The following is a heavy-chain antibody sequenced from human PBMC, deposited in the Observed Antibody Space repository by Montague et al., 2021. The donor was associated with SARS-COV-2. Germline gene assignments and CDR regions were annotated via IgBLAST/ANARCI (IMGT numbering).Heavy chain of an antibody. CDR1: GGSISSSRYY. V-gene: IGHV4-39*01. J-gene: IGHJ4*02. D-gene: IGHD3-10*01. CDR3: ARHVRSLMVRGPDFDY. Sequence: SETLSLTCTVSGGSISSSRYYWGWIRQPPGKGLEWIGSIYYSGTTYYNPSLKSRVTISVDTSKNQFSLKLSSVTAADTAVYYCARHVRSLMVRGPDFDYWGQGTLVTVSS. CDR2: IYYSGTT.